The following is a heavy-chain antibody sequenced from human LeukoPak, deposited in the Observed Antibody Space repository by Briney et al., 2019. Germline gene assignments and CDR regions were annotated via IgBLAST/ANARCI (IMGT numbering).Heavy chain of an antibody. CDR2: IRSKADSYAT. CDR3: ATFPSGSYSAY. V-gene: IGHV3-73*01. CDR1: GFTFSDSG. D-gene: IGHD1-26*01. J-gene: IGHJ4*02. Sequence: GGSLRLSCAASGFTFSDSGMHWVRPASGKGLEWVGHIRSKADSYATVYAASVKGRFTITRDDSENTAYLQMNSLKTEDTAVYYCATFPSGSYSAYWGQGTLVTVSS.